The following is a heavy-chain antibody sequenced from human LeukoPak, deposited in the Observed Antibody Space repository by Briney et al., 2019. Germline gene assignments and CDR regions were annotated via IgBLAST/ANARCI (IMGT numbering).Heavy chain of an antibody. D-gene: IGHD6-6*01. CDR1: GFTFRSYD. V-gene: IGHV3-23*01. CDR2: ISSSGGST. CDR3: AKRKAARSNY. Sequence: GGSLRLSCAASGFTFRSYDMSWVRQAPGKGLEWVSAISSSGGSTYYADSVKGRFTISRDNSKNTLYLQMNSLRAEDTAVYYCAKRKAARSNYWGQGTLVTVS. J-gene: IGHJ4*02.